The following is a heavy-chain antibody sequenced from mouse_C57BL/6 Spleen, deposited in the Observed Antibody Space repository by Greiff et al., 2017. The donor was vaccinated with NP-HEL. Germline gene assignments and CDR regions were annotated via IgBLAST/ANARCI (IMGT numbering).Heavy chain of an antibody. CDR1: GYAFSSSW. J-gene: IGHJ3*01. Sequence: VQLQESGPELVKPGASVKISCKASGYAFSSSWMNWVKQRPGKGLEWIGRIYPGDGDTNYNGKFKGKATLTADKSSSTAYMQLSSLTSEDSAVYFCATSSNWFAYWGQGTLVTVSA. V-gene: IGHV1-82*01. CDR2: IYPGDGDT. D-gene: IGHD2-10*02. CDR3: ATSSNWFAY.